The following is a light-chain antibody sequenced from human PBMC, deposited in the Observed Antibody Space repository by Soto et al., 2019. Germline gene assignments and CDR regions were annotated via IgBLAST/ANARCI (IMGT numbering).Light chain of an antibody. CDR3: QTGGTGVV. V-gene: IGLV4-69*01. CDR2: LNSDGSH. Sequence: QPVLTQSPSASASLGASVKLTCTLSSGHSSYAIAWHQQQPEKGPRYLIKLNSDGSHSKGDGIPDRFSGSSSGAERYLTISSLQSEDEADYYCQTGGTGVVFGGGTKLTVL. J-gene: IGLJ2*01. CDR1: SGHSSYA.